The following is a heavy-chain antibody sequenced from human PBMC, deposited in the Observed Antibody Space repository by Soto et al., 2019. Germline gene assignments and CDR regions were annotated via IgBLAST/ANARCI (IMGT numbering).Heavy chain of an antibody. CDR3: ASNPRDDTSGYFLY. CDR1: GGTFNSYG. D-gene: IGHD3-22*01. J-gene: IGHJ4*02. Sequence: QVQLVQSGAEVKKPGSSVKVSCKASGGTFNSYGISWVRQAPGQGLQWMGGIIPNFGTTSYAQEFQGRVTVSADESMSTVYMELSSLRSEDTAVYYCASNPRDDTSGYFLYWGQGTLVTVSS. V-gene: IGHV1-69*01. CDR2: IIPNFGTT.